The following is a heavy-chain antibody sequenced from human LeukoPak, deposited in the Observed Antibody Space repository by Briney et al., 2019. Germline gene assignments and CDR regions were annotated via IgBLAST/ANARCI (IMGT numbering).Heavy chain of an antibody. CDR1: RFTFSSYS. V-gene: IGHV3-21*01. CDR2: ISSTSRYI. CDR3: TRAVAADDFSPGY. Sequence: TGGSLRLSCVASRFTFSSYSMNWVRQAPGKGLEWVSCISSTSRYIYYADSVKGRFTISRDNAKNSVYLQMNSLRAEDTAVYYCTRAVAADDFSPGYWGQGTLLTVSS. J-gene: IGHJ4*02. D-gene: IGHD3/OR15-3a*01.